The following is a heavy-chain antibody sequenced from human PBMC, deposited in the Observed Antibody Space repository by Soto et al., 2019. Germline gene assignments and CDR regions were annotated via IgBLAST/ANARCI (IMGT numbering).Heavy chain of an antibody. Sequence: SETLSLTCTVSGGSISSSSYYSGWIRQPPGKGLEWIGNIYYSGSTYYNPSLKNRVTISVDTSKNHLSLTLTSVTAADTAIYYCARCLHCSNGGRFDPWGQGALVTVSS. V-gene: IGHV4-39*07. CDR2: IYYSGST. D-gene: IGHD2-8*01. CDR1: GGSISSSSYY. CDR3: ARCLHCSNGGRFDP. J-gene: IGHJ5*02.